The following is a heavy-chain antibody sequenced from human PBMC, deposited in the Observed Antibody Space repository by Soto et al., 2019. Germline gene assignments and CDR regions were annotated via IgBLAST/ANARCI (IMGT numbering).Heavy chain of an antibody. V-gene: IGHV1-2*04. J-gene: IGHJ4*02. Sequence: VASVKVSCKASGYTFTGYYMHWVRQAPGQGLEWMGWINPNSGGTNYTQKFQGWVTMTRDTSISTAYMEPSRLRSDDTAVYYCATQRDYGDYGAFDYWGQGTLVTVSS. CDR1: GYTFTGYY. CDR2: INPNSGGT. D-gene: IGHD4-17*01. CDR3: ATQRDYGDYGAFDY.